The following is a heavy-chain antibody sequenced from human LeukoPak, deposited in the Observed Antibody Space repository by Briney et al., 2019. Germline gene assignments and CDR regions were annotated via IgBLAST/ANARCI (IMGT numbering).Heavy chain of an antibody. CDR1: GFTFSSYA. V-gene: IGHV3-64*01. Sequence: PGGSLRLSCAASGFTFSSYAMHWVRQAPGKGLEYVSAISSNGGSTYYANSVKGRFTISRDNSKNTLYLQMGSLRAEDMAVYYCARGGIAVAGTRVWRWFDPWGQGTLVTVSS. D-gene: IGHD6-19*01. J-gene: IGHJ5*02. CDR3: ARGGIAVAGTRVWRWFDP. CDR2: ISSNGGST.